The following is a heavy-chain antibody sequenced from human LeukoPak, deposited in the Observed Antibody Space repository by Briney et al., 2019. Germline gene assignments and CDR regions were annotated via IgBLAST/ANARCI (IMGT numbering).Heavy chain of an antibody. CDR3: ARDLHLGYSSFMG. Sequence: ASVKVSCKASGYTFTGYYMHWVRQAPGQGLEWMGGIIPIFGTADYAQKFQGRVTITADKSTSTAYMELSSLRSEDTAVYYCARDLHLGYSSFMGWGQGTLVTVSS. D-gene: IGHD6-19*01. V-gene: IGHV1-69*06. CDR2: IIPIFGTA. CDR1: GYTFTGYY. J-gene: IGHJ4*02.